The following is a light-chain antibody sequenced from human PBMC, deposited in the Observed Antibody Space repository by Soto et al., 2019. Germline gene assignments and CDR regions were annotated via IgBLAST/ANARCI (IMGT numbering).Light chain of an antibody. J-gene: IGKJ1*01. CDR3: QQYNNWPLT. V-gene: IGKV3-15*01. CDR2: GAS. CDR1: QSIGRN. Sequence: EIVLTQSPATLSSFPGDRVTLSCRASQSIGRNLAWCQQTPGQAPRLLIYGASTRATGIPARFSGSGSGTEFTLTISNLQSEDFAVYYCQQYNNWPLTFGQGTKVDIK.